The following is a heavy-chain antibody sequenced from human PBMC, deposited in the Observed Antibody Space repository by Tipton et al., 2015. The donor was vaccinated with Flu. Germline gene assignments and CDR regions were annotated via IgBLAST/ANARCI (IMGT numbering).Heavy chain of an antibody. V-gene: IGHV4-61*02. CDR1: GYSISSGYY. CDR3: ASSIVGATTPPLAFDY. J-gene: IGHJ4*02. CDR2: IYTSGST. D-gene: IGHD1-26*01. Sequence: TLSLTCTVSGYSISSGYYWSWIRQPAGKGLEWIGRIYTSGSTNYNPSLKSRVTISVDTSKNQFSLKLSSVTAADTAVYYCASSIVGATTPPLAFDYWGQGTLVTVSS.